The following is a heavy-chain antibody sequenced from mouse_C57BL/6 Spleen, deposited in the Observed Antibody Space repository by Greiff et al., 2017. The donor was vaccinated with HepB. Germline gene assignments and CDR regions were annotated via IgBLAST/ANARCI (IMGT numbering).Heavy chain of an antibody. CDR2: ISDGGSYT. V-gene: IGHV5-4*03. D-gene: IGHD2-4*01. CDR1: GFTFSSYA. J-gene: IGHJ3*01. CDR3: ARASYDYDEGFAY. Sequence: EVKLVESGGGLVKPGGSLKLSCAASGFTFSSYAMSWVRQTPEKRLEWVATISDGGSYTYYPDNVKGLFTISRDNAKNNLYLQMSHLKSEDTAMYYCARASYDYDEGFAYWGQGTLVTVSA.